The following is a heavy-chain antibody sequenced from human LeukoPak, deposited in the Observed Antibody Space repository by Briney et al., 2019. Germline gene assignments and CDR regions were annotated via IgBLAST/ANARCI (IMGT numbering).Heavy chain of an antibody. Sequence: EASVKVSCKVSGYTLTELSMHWVRQAPGKGLEWMGGFDPEDGETIYAQKFQGRVTMTEDTSTDTAYMELSSLRSEDTAVYYCATDGALGGLHTYYFDYWGQGTLVTVSS. CDR3: ATDGALGGLHTYYFDY. CDR2: FDPEDGET. V-gene: IGHV1-24*01. D-gene: IGHD5-24*01. CDR1: GYTLTELS. J-gene: IGHJ4*02.